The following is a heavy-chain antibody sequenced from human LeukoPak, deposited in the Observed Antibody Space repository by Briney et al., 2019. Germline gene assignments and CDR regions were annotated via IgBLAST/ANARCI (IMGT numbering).Heavy chain of an antibody. Sequence: SQTLSLTCTVSGDSISSNHYDWGWIRQPPGKGLERIGTIFYTGSTNYNPSLKSRSTISVHTSNNLFYLKLSSVTAADRAVFYCARLSFPVLSLLDAFDIWGQGTLVTVSS. D-gene: IGHD2/OR15-2a*01. J-gene: IGHJ3*02. CDR2: IFYTGST. V-gene: IGHV4-39*01. CDR3: ARLSFPVLSLLDAFDI. CDR1: GDSISSNHYD.